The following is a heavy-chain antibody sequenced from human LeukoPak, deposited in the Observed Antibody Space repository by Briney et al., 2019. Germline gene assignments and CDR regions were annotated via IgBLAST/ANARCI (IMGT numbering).Heavy chain of an antibody. CDR1: GSTLSSW. Sequence: GGSLRLSCAASGSTLSSWMTWVRQAPGKGLEWVANIKEDGSEKYYVDSVKGRFTISRDNAKNSPYLQMNSLRAEDTAVYYCARDLRSSPGYFQHWGQGTLVTVSS. CDR3: ARDLRSSPGYFQH. J-gene: IGHJ1*01. D-gene: IGHD6-13*01. V-gene: IGHV3-7*01. CDR2: IKEDGSEK.